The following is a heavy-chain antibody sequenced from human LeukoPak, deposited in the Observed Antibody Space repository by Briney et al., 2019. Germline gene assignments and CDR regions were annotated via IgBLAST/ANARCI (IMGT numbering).Heavy chain of an antibody. CDR3: ANLGYSSSWYEDY. J-gene: IGHJ4*02. D-gene: IGHD6-13*01. V-gene: IGHV4-61*08. CDR1: GVSVGSAGYY. Sequence: SETLSLTCSVSGVSVGSAGYYWTWIRQPPGKGLEWIGYIYYSGNTNYNPFLKSRVTMSLDTSKNRFSLKLSSVTAADTAVYYCANLGYSSSWYEDYWGQGTLVTVSS. CDR2: IYYSGNT.